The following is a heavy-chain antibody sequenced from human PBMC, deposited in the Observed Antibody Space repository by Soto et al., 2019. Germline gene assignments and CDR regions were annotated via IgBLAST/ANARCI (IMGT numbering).Heavy chain of an antibody. D-gene: IGHD5-12*01. CDR3: ARESRDIVATIGEIDY. Sequence: GGSLRLSCAASGFTFSSYAMSWVRQAPGKGLEWVANIKEDGGEKYYIDSVKGRFTISRDNVKNSLYLQMNSLRAEDTAVYYCARESRDIVATIGEIDYWGQGTLVTVSS. CDR1: GFTFSSYA. J-gene: IGHJ4*02. CDR2: IKEDGGEK. V-gene: IGHV3-7*01.